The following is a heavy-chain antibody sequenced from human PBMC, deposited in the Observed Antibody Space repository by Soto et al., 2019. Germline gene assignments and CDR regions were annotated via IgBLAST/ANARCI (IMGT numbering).Heavy chain of an antibody. CDR2: IGGGGGVA. Sequence: EVQLLESGGTWVQPGGSLRLSCSASGFTFSNYAMSWVRQAPGKGLEWVSGIGGGGGVAYYADSVTGRFTMSRDNSKNTLYLPMDSLRAEDTAVYFCAKDVVARYDILTAYPYFDYWGQGTLVTVSS. CDR1: GFTFSNYA. CDR3: AKDVVARYDILTAYPYFDY. D-gene: IGHD3-9*01. J-gene: IGHJ4*02. V-gene: IGHV3-23*01.